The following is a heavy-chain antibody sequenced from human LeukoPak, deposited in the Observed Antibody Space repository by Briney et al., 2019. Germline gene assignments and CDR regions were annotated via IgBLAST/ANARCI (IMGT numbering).Heavy chain of an antibody. CDR1: GFTFSDYN. CDR2: IGISSGNT. D-gene: IGHD1-1*01. J-gene: IGHJ4*02. Sequence: GSLRLSCAASGFTFSDYNMNWVRQAPGKGLEWISYIGISSGNTKYADSVKGRFSISADNAKNSVYLQMDSLRLEGTAVYYCARDHNYAFDNWGQGTLVTVSS. CDR3: ARDHNYAFDN. V-gene: IGHV3-48*04.